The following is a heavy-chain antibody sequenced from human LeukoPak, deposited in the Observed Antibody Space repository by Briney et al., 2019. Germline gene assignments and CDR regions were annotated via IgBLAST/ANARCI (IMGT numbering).Heavy chain of an antibody. CDR3: ARAPRIAAPFDY. CDR2: INHSGST. D-gene: IGHD6-6*01. V-gene: IGHV4-34*01. CDR1: GGSFSGYY. J-gene: IGHJ4*02. Sequence: PSETLSLTCAVYGGSFSGYYWSWIRQPPGKGLEWIGEINHSGSTNYNPSLKSRVTISVETSKNQFSLKLSSVTAADTAVYYCARAPRIAAPFDYWGQGTLVTVSS.